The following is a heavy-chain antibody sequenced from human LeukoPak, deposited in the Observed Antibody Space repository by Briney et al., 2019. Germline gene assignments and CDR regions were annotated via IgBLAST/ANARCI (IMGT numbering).Heavy chain of an antibody. J-gene: IGHJ3*01. V-gene: IGHV1-3*01. Sequence: ASVKVSCKASGYDFTSYAMHWVRQAPGQRLEWMGWIYAGNGNTKYSQKFHDRVTVTRDTSTSTAYMELSSLRSEDTAIYYCAKDEKGYYPDTSGYPDAFNVWGQGTMVTVSS. CDR2: IYAGNGNT. CDR1: GYDFTSYA. CDR3: AKDEKGYYPDTSGYPDAFNV. D-gene: IGHD3-22*01.